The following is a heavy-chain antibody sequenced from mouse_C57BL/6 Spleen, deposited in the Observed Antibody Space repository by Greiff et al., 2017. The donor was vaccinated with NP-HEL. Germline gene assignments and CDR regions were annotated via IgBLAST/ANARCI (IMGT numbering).Heavy chain of an antibody. Sequence: VQLQQSGAELVRPGASVTLSCKASGYTFTDYEMHWVKQTPVHGLEWIGAIDPETGCTAYNQKFKGKAILTADKSSSTAYMELRSLTSEDSAVYYCTRKLAYYFDYWGQGTTLTVSS. CDR1: GYTFTDYE. V-gene: IGHV1-15*01. CDR2: IDPETGCT. CDR3: TRKLAYYFDY. J-gene: IGHJ2*01. D-gene: IGHD4-1*01.